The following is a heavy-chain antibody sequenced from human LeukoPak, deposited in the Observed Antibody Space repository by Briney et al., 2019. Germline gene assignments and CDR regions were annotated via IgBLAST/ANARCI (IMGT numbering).Heavy chain of an antibody. CDR2: IYYSGST. J-gene: IGHJ4*02. CDR1: GGSISSSSYY. CDR3: ASRKLGNDY. V-gene: IGHV4-39*07. D-gene: IGHD7-27*01. Sequence: SETLSLTCTVSGGSISSSSYYWGWIRQPPGKGLEWIGSIYYSGSTYYNPSLKSRVTISADTFQNQFSLKLSSVTAADTAVYYCASRKLGNDYWGQGTLVTVSS.